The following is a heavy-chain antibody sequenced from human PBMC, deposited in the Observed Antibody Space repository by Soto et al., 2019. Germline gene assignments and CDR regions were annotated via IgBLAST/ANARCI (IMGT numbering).Heavy chain of an antibody. J-gene: IGHJ6*03. CDR2: ISGSGGNT. Sequence: GGSLRLSCAASGFTFSSYAMSWVRQAPGKGLEWVSAISGSGGNTYYADSVKGRFTISRDNSKNTLYLQMNSLRAEDTAVYYCAKDLSDIVVVPAAIRDYYYMDVWGKGTTVTVSS. V-gene: IGHV3-23*01. D-gene: IGHD2-2*01. CDR1: GFTFSSYA. CDR3: AKDLSDIVVVPAAIRDYYYMDV.